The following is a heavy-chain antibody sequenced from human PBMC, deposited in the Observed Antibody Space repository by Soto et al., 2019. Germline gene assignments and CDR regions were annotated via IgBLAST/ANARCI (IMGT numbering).Heavy chain of an antibody. J-gene: IGHJ4*02. CDR3: ARHSNRNYGLYYFDY. CDR1: GGSISNHY. CDR2: IYYSGNT. V-gene: IGHV4-59*08. D-gene: IGHD4-4*01. Sequence: SETLSLTCTVSGGSISNHYWSWIRQPPGKGLEWIGYIYYSGNTNYKPSLKSRVTISVDTSKNQFSLKVSSATAADTAVYYCARHSNRNYGLYYFDYWGLGALVTVSS.